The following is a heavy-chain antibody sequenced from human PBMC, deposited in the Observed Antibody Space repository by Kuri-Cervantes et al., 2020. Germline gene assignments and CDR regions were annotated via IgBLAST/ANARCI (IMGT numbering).Heavy chain of an antibody. J-gene: IGHJ4*02. CDR2: IYYSGST. CDR1: GSSISSYY. CDR3: ARHGYSNYYDSSGLSSNFDC. Sequence: ESLKISCTVSGSSISSYYWSWIRQPPGKGLEWIGYIYYSGSTNYNPSLKSRVTISVDTSKNQFSLKLSSVTAADTAVYYCARHGYSNYYDSSGLSSNFDCWGQGTLVTVSS. D-gene: IGHD3-22*01. V-gene: IGHV4-59*08.